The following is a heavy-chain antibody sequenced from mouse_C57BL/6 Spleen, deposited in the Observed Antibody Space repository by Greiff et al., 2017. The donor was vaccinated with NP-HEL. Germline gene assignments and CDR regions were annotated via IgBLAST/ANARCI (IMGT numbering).Heavy chain of an antibody. CDR3: ARDYQGDYAMDY. V-gene: IGHV5-4*01. CDR1: GFTFSSYA. Sequence: DVMLVESGGGLVKPGGSLKLSCAASGFTFSSYAMSWVRQTPEKRLEWVATISDGGSYTYYPDNVKGRFTISRDNAKNNLYLQMSHLKSEDTAMYYCARDYQGDYAMDYWGQGTSVTVSS. CDR2: ISDGGSYT. J-gene: IGHJ4*01.